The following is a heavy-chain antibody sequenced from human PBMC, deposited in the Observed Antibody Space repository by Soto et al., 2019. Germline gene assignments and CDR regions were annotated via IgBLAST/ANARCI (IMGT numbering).Heavy chain of an antibody. CDR3: ARGETRRGGYSWWFDP. CDR2: IYYSGST. Sequence: SETLSLTCTVSGGSISSYYWSWIRQPPGKGLEWIGYIYYSGSTNYNPSLKSRVTISVDTSKNQFSLKLSSVTAADTAVYYCARGETRRGGYSWWFDPWGQGTLVTVSS. J-gene: IGHJ5*02. V-gene: IGHV4-59*01. D-gene: IGHD5-18*01. CDR1: GGSISSYY.